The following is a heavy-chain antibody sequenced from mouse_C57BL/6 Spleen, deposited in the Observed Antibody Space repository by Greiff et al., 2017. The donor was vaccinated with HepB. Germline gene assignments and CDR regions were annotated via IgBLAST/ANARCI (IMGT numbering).Heavy chain of an antibody. CDR2: IDPSDSYT. Sequence: VQLQQPGAELVKPGASVKLSCKASGYTFTSYWMQWVKQRPGQGLEWIGEIDPSDSYTNYNQKFKGKATLTVDTSSSTAYMQLSSLTSEDSAVYYCARRPEGYWGQGTTLTVSS. V-gene: IGHV1-50*01. J-gene: IGHJ2*01. CDR1: GYTFTSYW. CDR3: ARRPEGY.